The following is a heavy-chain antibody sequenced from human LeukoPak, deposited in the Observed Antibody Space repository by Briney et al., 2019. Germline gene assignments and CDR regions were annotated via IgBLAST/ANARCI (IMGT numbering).Heavy chain of an antibody. CDR1: GYTFTGYY. CDR2: INPNSGGT. D-gene: IGHD6-6*01. CDR3: ARPLKDSSSSNWFDP. J-gene: IGHJ5*02. Sequence: ASVKVSYKASGYTFTGYYMHWARQAPGQGLEWMGWINPNSGGTNYAQKFQGRVTMTRDTSISTAYMELSRLRSDDTAVYYCARPLKDSSSSNWFDPWGQGTLVTVSS. V-gene: IGHV1-2*02.